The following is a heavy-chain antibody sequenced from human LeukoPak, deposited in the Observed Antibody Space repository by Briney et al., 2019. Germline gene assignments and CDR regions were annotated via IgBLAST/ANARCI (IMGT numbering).Heavy chain of an antibody. D-gene: IGHD2-15*01. CDR1: GFTFSSYA. V-gene: IGHV3-23*01. CDR3: ANRYCSGGSCYDDAFDI. Sequence: GGSLRLSCAASGFTFSSYAMSWVRQAPGKGLEWVSAISGSGGSTYYADSVKGRFTISRDNSKNTLYLKMNGLRAEDTAVYYCANRYCSGGSCYDDAFDIWGQGTMVTVSS. CDR2: ISGSGGST. J-gene: IGHJ3*02.